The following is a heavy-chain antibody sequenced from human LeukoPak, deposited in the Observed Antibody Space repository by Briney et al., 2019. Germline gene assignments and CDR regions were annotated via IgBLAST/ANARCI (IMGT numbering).Heavy chain of an antibody. Sequence: PGGSLRLSCAVSGFTLTNHGVSWVRQAPGKGLEWVSIITGTGGKYYGDSVQGRFVLSRDNSKNTVYMQMRSMRAEDTAKYYCAKDYCRDGNCPFPFLDSWGQGTQVTVSS. V-gene: IGHV3-23*01. CDR3: AKDYCRDGNCPFPFLDS. D-gene: IGHD2-15*01. CDR1: GFTLTNHG. J-gene: IGHJ4*02. CDR2: ITGTGGK.